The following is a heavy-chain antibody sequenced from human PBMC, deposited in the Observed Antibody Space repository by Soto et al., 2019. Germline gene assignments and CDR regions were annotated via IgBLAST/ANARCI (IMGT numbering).Heavy chain of an antibody. J-gene: IGHJ6*03. CDR2: INAGNGNT. Sequence: ASVKVSCKASGYNFSSHDIHWVRQAPGQGLEWMGWINAGNGNTRYSQKFQDRVTITRDASANTAYMELSSLRSEDTAIYYCARDSFYCGGRYCYHYSFYMDVWGKGTTVTVSS. CDR3: ARDSFYCGGRYCYHYSFYMDV. V-gene: IGHV1-3*01. D-gene: IGHD2-21*01. CDR1: GYNFSSHD.